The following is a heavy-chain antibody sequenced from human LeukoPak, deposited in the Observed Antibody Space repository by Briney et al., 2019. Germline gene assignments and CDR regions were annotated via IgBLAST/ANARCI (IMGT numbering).Heavy chain of an antibody. CDR2: INPSGGST. D-gene: IGHD3-22*01. Sequence: ASVKVSCKASGYTFTSYHMHWVRQAPGQGLEWMGIINPSGGSTSYAQKFQGRVTMTRDTSTSTVYMELSSLRSEDTAVYYCAKLYPHDSHDYWGQGTLVTVSS. CDR1: GYTFTSYH. V-gene: IGHV1-46*01. J-gene: IGHJ4*02. CDR3: AKLYPHDSHDY.